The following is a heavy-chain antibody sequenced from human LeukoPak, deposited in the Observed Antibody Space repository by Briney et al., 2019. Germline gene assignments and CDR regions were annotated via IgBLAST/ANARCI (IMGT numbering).Heavy chain of an antibody. D-gene: IGHD3-10*01. V-gene: IGHV3-53*01. CDR2: LYSGDST. Sequence: GGSLRLSCAASGFTFSSQNMNWARQAPGKGLEWVSILYSGDSTYYADSVKGRFIVSRDNSKNTLYLQMSALRAEDTAVYYCARVGDHYHWYLDLWGRGTLVTVSS. CDR3: ARVGDHYHWYLDL. CDR1: GFTFSSQN. J-gene: IGHJ2*01.